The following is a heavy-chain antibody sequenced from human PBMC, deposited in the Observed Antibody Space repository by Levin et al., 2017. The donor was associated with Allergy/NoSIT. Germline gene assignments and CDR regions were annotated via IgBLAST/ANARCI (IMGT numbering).Heavy chain of an antibody. CDR1: GFTFSSFW. CDR2: IKQDGSEK. Sequence: SGGSLRLSCAASGFTFSSFWMSWVRQAPGKGLEWVANIKQDGSEKYYVDSVKGRFTISRDNAKNSLYLQMSSLRAEDTAVYYCARGSSCTGGVCGVDVWGKGTTVTVSS. J-gene: IGHJ6*04. CDR3: ARGSSCTGGVCGVDV. D-gene: IGHD2-8*02. V-gene: IGHV3-7*03.